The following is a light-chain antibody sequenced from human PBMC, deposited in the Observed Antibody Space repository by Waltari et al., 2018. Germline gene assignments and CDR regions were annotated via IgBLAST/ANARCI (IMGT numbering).Light chain of an antibody. V-gene: IGKV3-11*01. CDR3: QQRSDWLVT. Sequence: DIVLTQSPATLSLSPGERATLSCRASQSVYSFLAWYQHKPGQAPRLLIFDALNRATGIPARFSGSGSGTDFTLTISSLEPEDFAVYYCQQRSDWLVTFGGGTRVEIK. CDR2: DAL. CDR1: QSVYSF. J-gene: IGKJ4*01.